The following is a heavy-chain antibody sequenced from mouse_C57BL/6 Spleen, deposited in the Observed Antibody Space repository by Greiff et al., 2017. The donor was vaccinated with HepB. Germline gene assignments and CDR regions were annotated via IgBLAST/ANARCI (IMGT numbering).Heavy chain of an antibody. J-gene: IGHJ2*01. Sequence: QVQLQQSGPELVKPGASVKISCKASGYAFSSSWMNWVKQRPGKGLEWIGRIYPGDGDTNYNGKFKGKATLTADKSSSTAYMQLSSLTSEDSAVYFCARTNWDVVYYFDDWGQGTTLTVSA. CDR2: IYPGDGDT. V-gene: IGHV1-82*01. CDR1: GYAFSSSW. D-gene: IGHD4-1*01. CDR3: ARTNWDVVYYFDD.